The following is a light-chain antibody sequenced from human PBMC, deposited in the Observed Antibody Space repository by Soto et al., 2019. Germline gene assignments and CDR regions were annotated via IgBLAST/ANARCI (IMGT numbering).Light chain of an antibody. V-gene: IGKV3-20*01. Sequence: ENVLTQSPGTLSLSPGERATLSCRASQSLSSSYLAWYQQKPGQAPRLLIYGASSRATGIPDRFSGSGSGTDFTLTISRLEPEDFAVYYCQQFATSPLTFGGETKVEIK. CDR3: QQFATSPLT. CDR2: GAS. CDR1: QSLSSSY. J-gene: IGKJ4*01.